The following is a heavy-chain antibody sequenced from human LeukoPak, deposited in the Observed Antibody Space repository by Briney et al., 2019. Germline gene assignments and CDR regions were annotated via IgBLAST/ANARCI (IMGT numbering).Heavy chain of an antibody. CDR2: IRGSGSET. V-gene: IGHV3-23*01. J-gene: IGHJ4*02. CDR1: GFTFNSYA. D-gene: IGHD3-3*01. CDR3: AKDRLRFLIPHD. Sequence: GGSLRLSCAGSGFTFNSYAMSWVRQAPGKGLEWVCGIRGSGSETFYADSVKGRFTISRDNSIITLYLQMNSLRVEDTALYYCAKDRLRFLIPHDWGQGALVTVSS.